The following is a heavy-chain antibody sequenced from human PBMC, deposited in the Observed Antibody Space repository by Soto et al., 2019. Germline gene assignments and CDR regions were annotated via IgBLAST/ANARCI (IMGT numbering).Heavy chain of an antibody. CDR3: ARVNFRGSGYYFDY. D-gene: IGHD1-20*01. J-gene: IGHJ4*02. V-gene: IGHV4-59*01. Sequence: PSETLSLTCTVSGGSISSYYWSWIRQPPGKGLEWIGYIYYSGSTNYNPSLKSRVTISVDTSKNQFSLKLSSVTAADTAVYYCARVNFRGSGYYFDYWGQGTLVTVSS. CDR1: GGSISSYY. CDR2: IYYSGST.